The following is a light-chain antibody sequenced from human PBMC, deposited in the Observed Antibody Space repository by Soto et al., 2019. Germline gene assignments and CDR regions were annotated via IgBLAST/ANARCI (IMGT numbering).Light chain of an antibody. CDR2: DAS. CDR3: QQRSNWPPRLT. Sequence: EIVLPQSPATLSSSPGERATLSCRASQSVSSYLAWYQQKPGQAPRLLIYDASNRATGIPARFSGSGSGTDCTLTISSLEPEDFAVYYCQQRSNWPPRLTFGGGTKVEIK. CDR1: QSVSSY. V-gene: IGKV3-11*01. J-gene: IGKJ4*01.